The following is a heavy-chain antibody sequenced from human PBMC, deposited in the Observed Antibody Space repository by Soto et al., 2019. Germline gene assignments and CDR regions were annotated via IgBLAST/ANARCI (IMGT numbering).Heavy chain of an antibody. D-gene: IGHD3-16*02. V-gene: IGHV1-46*03. CDR2: INPSGGST. CDR3: ARDHDYIWGSYRYGDAFDI. J-gene: IGHJ3*02. Sequence: GASVKVSCKASGYTFASNYMHWVRQAPGQGLEWMGIINPSGGSTSYAQKFQGRVTMTRDTSTSTVYMELSSLRSEDTAVYYCARDHDYIWGSYRYGDAFDIWGQGTMVTVSS. CDR1: GYTFASNY.